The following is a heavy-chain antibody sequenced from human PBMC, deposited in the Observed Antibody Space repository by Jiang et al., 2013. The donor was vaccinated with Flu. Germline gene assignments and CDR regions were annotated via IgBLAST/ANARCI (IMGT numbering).Heavy chain of an antibody. CDR2: INTNTGNP. CDR3: ARDRFRAGMDV. Sequence: QGLEWMGWINTNTGNPTYAQGFTGRFVLSLDTPVSTAYLHISSLKPEDTAVYYCARDRFRAGMDVWGQGTTVTVSS. D-gene: IGHD3-10*01. J-gene: IGHJ6*02. V-gene: IGHV7-4-1*02.